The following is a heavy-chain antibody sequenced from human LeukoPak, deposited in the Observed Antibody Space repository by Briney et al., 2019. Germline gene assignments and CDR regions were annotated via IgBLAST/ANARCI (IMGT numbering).Heavy chain of an antibody. Sequence: PGGSLRLSCAASGFTFSSYATSWVRQAPGKGLEWVSAISGSGGSTYYADSVKGRFTISRDNSKNTLYLQMNSLRAEDTAVYYCAKDREITFGGVIVHFDYWGQGTLVTVSS. D-gene: IGHD3-16*02. V-gene: IGHV3-23*01. CDR1: GFTFSSYA. CDR2: ISGSGGST. CDR3: AKDREITFGGVIVHFDY. J-gene: IGHJ4*02.